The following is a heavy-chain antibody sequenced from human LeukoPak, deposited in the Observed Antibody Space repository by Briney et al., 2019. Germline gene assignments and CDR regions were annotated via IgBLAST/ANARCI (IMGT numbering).Heavy chain of an antibody. J-gene: IGHJ6*02. CDR1: GGSISSSSYY. CDR2: IYYSGST. V-gene: IGHV4-39*01. CDR3: GIRFGKKTSYSYVLKV. Sequence: SETLSLTCTVSGGSISSSSYYWGWIRQPPGKGLEWIGSIYYSGSTYYNPSLKSRVTISRDTSKNQFSLKLSSVTAADTAVYYWGIRFGKKTSYSYVLKVGGQGTRSPSP. D-gene: IGHD3-10*01.